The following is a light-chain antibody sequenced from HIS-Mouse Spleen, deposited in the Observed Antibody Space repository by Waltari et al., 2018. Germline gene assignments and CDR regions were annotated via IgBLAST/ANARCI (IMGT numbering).Light chain of an antibody. CDR2: EGS. J-gene: IGLJ2*01. CDR1: SSDVGSYNL. V-gene: IGLV2-23*03. CDR3: CSYAGSSTFDVV. Sequence: QSALTQPASVSGSPGQSITISCTGTSSDVGSYNLVSWYQQHPGKAPKLMIYEGSKRPSGVSNRFSGSKSGNTASLTISGLQAEVEADYYCCSYAGSSTFDVVFGGGTKLTVL.